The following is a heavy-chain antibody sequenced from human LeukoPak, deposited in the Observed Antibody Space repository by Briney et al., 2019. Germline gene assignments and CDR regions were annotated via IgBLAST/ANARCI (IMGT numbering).Heavy chain of an antibody. Sequence: PSETLSLTCDVGGGSLSGFHWSWIRQSARKRLEWIGGINDRRDANYNPSLETRVDISVDMSKNQFSLKMNSVTAADTAVYYCARSEVNSSGYWVILYWGQGTLVTVSS. V-gene: IGHV4-34*01. CDR3: ARSEVNSSGYWVILY. CDR1: GGSLSGFH. CDR2: INDRRDA. J-gene: IGHJ4*02. D-gene: IGHD3-22*01.